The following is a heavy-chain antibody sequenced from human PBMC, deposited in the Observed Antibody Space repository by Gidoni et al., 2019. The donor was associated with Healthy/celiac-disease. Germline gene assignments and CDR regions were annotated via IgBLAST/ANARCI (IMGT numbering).Heavy chain of an antibody. CDR1: GFTFSSYG. D-gene: IGHD3-16*01. V-gene: IGHV3-33*08. CDR3: ASQGGDDAFDI. Sequence: QVQLVEYVGGVVQPARSLRLSCAASGFTFSSYGMHWVRQAPGQGREGVVVIGYDGSNTYYAEAVKGRFTISRDNSKDTLYLQMNSLRAEDRGVYYCASQGGDDAFDIWGQGTMVTVSS. J-gene: IGHJ3*02. CDR2: IGYDGSNT.